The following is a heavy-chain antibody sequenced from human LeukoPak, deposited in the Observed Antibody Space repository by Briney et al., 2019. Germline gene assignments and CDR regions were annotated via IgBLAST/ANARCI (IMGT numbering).Heavy chain of an antibody. J-gene: IGHJ2*01. D-gene: IGHD6-19*01. CDR1: GGSIRSYY. CDR2: IYYSGST. Sequence: SETLSLTCTVSGGSIRSYYWSWIRQPPGKGLEWIGYIYYSGSTNYNPTLKSRVTISVDTSKNQFSLKLSSVTAADTAVYYCARDSPYSSGWGEGRYFDLWGRGALVTVSS. CDR3: ARDSPYSSGWGEGRYFDL. V-gene: IGHV4-59*01.